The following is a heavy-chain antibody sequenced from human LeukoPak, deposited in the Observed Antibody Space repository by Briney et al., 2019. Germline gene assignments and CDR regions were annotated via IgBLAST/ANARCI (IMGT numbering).Heavy chain of an antibody. CDR3: ARSSDGPYYYYLDV. D-gene: IGHD6-6*01. CDR1: GIRSYS. CDR2: ISTRSSAI. J-gene: IGHJ6*03. Sequence: PGGSLRLSCAGSGIRSYSMNWVRQAPGKGLEWVSYISTRSSAIYYADSVKGRFTISRDNAKNSLYLQMNSLRAEDTAAYYCARSSDGPYYYYLDVWGKGTTVTVSS. V-gene: IGHV3-48*01.